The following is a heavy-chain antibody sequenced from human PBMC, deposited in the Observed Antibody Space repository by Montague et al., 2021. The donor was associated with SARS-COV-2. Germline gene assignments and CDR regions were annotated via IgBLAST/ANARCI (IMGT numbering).Heavy chain of an antibody. CDR2: IYYTGST. J-gene: IGHJ4*02. CDR3: ASAQTTCFIANCVNYFDY. Sequence: SETLSLTCSVSGGSISGYYWTWIRQPPGKGLEWLGHIYYTGSTKYNPSLRSRVTISIDTPKNQFSLKLRSVTAADTAVYFCASAQTTCFIANCVNYFDYWGQGALVTVST. D-gene: IGHD2-2*01. V-gene: IGHV4-59*01. CDR1: GGSISGYY.